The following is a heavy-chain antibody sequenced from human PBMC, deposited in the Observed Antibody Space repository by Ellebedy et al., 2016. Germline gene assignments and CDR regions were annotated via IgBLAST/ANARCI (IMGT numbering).Heavy chain of an antibody. CDR2: IYYSGST. CDR3: ARSLGGGAWFPLGYFQY. D-gene: IGHD3-16*01. Sequence: SETLSLXXTVSGGSISSYYWSWIRQPPGKGLEWIGYIYYSGSTNYNPSLKSRVTISRDTSKNQFSLKLSSVTAADTAVYYCARSLGGGAWFPLGYFQYWGRGAPVIVSS. J-gene: IGHJ1*01. V-gene: IGHV4-59*13. CDR1: GGSISSYY.